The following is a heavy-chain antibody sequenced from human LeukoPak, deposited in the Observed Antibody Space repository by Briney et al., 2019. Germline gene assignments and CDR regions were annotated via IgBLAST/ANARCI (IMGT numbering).Heavy chain of an antibody. J-gene: IGHJ4*02. CDR2: INPSGGST. Sequence: ASMKVSCKASGYTFTNYYMHWVRQAPGQGLEWMGIINPSGGSTSYAQKFQGRVTMTRDTSTSTVYMELSSLRSEDTAVYYCARRANIVVVPADGYDPYFDYWGQGTLVTVSS. CDR3: ARRANIVVVPADGYDPYFDY. CDR1: GYTFTNYY. V-gene: IGHV1-46*01. D-gene: IGHD2-2*01.